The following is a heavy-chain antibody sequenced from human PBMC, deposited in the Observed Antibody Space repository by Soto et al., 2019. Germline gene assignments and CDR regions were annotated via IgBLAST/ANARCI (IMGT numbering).Heavy chain of an antibody. CDR2: IKQDGSEK. V-gene: IGHV3-7*01. Sequence: GGSLRLSCAASGFSISNFWMSWVRQAPGKGLEWVANIKQDGSEKYYVDSVKGRFTISRDNAKNSLYLQMNSLRAEDTAMCYCTSSFYYDTSGYDWGQGTLVTVSS. J-gene: IGHJ4*02. CDR1: GFSISNFW. CDR3: TSSFYYDTSGYD. D-gene: IGHD3-22*01.